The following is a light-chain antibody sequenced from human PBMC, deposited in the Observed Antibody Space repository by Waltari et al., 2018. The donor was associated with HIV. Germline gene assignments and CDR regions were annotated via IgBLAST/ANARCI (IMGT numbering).Light chain of an antibody. CDR3: SSYAGSNNVL. V-gene: IGLV2-8*01. J-gene: IGLJ2*01. CDR1: SRDVGGYPY. CDR2: EVS. Sequence: QSALTQPPSASGSPGQSVTISCSGTSRDVGGYPYASWYQHHPGKAPTLILYEVSKRPSGVPDRFSGSKSGNTASLTVSGLQPEDEADYYCSSYAGSNNVLFGGGTKLTVL.